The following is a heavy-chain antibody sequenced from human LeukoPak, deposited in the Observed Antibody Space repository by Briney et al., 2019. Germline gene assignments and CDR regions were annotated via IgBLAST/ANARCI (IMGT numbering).Heavy chain of an antibody. J-gene: IGHJ4*02. CDR3: ARATTYYDFWSGYYYFDY. CDR2: MNPNSGNT. V-gene: IGHV1-8*01. Sequence: GASVKVSCKASGYTFTSYDINWVRQATGQGLEWMGWMNPNSGNTGYAQKFQGRVTMTRNTSISTAYMELSSLRSEDTAVYYCARATTYYDFWSGYYYFDYWGQGTLVTVSS. D-gene: IGHD3-3*01. CDR1: GYTFTSYD.